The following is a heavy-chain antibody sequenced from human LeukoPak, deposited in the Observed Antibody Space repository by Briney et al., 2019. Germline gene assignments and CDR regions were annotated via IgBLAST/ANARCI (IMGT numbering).Heavy chain of an antibody. V-gene: IGHV3-11*01. CDR1: GFDFSDYY. J-gene: IGHJ5*02. CDR2: ISTSGSTI. CDR3: ARGGGYGNGYIGNNWLDP. D-gene: IGHD5-24*01. Sequence: GGPLRLSCATSGFDFSDYYMTWIRQAPGKGLEWVSYISTSGSTIYYADSLKSRFTISRDNAKNSLDLHMNSLRAENTAVYYCARGGGYGNGYIGNNWLDPWGQGTLVTVSS.